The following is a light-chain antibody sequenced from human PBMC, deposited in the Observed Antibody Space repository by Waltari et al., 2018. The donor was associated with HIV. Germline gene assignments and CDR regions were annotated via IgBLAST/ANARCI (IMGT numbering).Light chain of an antibody. J-gene: IGKJ4*01. V-gene: IGKV3-20*01. CDR2: GTS. CDR1: QSVSSSY. CDR3: QQYHSSPLT. Sequence: EIVLTQSPGTLSLSPGERATLSCRASQSVSSSYLAWYQQKPGQAPRLLIYGTSKRATGIPDRFSGSGSGTAVTRTISRLEAEDFAVYYCQQYHSSPLTFGGGTKVDIK.